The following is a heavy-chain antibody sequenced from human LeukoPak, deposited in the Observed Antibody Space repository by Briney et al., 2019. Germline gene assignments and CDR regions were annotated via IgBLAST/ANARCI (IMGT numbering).Heavy chain of an antibody. D-gene: IGHD3-16*01. J-gene: IGHJ4*02. V-gene: IGHV4-39*07. CDR1: GGSISSSSYY. CDR3: ARGRGARSPPDY. Sequence: SETLSLTCTVSGGSISSSSYYWGWIRQPPGKGLEWIGEINHSGSTNYNPSLKSRVTISVDTSKNQFSLKLSSVTAADTAVYYCARGRGARSPPDYWGQGTLVTVSS. CDR2: INHSGST.